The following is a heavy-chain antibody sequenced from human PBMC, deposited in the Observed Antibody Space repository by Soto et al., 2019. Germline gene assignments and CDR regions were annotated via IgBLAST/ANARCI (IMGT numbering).Heavy chain of an antibody. V-gene: IGHV3-23*01. D-gene: IGHD1-26*01. CDR3: AKPAIVGATDDYFDH. CDR1: GFTFSKYG. J-gene: IGHJ4*02. CDR2: ISGSGDTT. Sequence: GGSLRLSCAASGFTFSKYGMNWVRQTPGKGLEWVSSISGSGDTTYYAAPVKGRFTISRDQSKNTLYLQMHSLTAEDTAVYYCAKPAIVGATDDYFDHWGQGTLVTVSS.